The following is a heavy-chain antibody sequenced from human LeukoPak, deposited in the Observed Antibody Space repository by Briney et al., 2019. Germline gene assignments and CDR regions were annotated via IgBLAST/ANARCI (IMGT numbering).Heavy chain of an antibody. CDR2: IWYDGSNK. Sequence: PGGSLRLSCAASGFTFSSYGMHWVRQAPGKGLEWVAVIWYDGSNKYYADSVKGRFTISRDNSKNTLYLQMNSLRAEDTAVYYCAKDPRWDTNYYFHYWGQGTLVTVSS. V-gene: IGHV3-33*06. CDR1: GFTFSSYG. D-gene: IGHD1-26*01. CDR3: AKDPRWDTNYYFHY. J-gene: IGHJ4*02.